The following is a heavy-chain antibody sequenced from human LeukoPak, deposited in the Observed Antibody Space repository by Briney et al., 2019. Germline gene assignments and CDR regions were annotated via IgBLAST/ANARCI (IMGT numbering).Heavy chain of an antibody. CDR3: ARHEGSTFGGVSDYYMDV. V-gene: IGHV4-39*01. Sequence: SETLSLTCTVSGGSISSSSSYWGWIRQPPGKGLEWIGSIYYSGSTYYSPSLKSRVTISVDTSKNQFSLRLRSVTAADTAVYYCARHEGSTFGGVSDYYMDVWGKGTTVTVSS. CDR2: IYYSGST. J-gene: IGHJ6*03. D-gene: IGHD3-16*01. CDR1: GGSISSSSSY.